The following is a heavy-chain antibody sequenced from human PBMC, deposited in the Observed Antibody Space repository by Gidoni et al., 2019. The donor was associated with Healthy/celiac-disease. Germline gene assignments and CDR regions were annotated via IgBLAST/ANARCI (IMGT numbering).Heavy chain of an antibody. Sequence: EVQLLESGGGLVQPGGSLRLSWAASGFTFSSYAMSWVRQAPGKGLGWVPAISGRGGSTYYADSVEGRFTISSDKSKNTLYLQMNSLRAEDTAVYYCAKDPGLGGASGDYYGEFDYWGQGTLVTVSS. J-gene: IGHJ4*02. D-gene: IGHD3-22*01. CDR2: ISGRGGST. CDR3: AKDPGLGGASGDYYGEFDY. CDR1: GFTFSSYA. V-gene: IGHV3-23*01.